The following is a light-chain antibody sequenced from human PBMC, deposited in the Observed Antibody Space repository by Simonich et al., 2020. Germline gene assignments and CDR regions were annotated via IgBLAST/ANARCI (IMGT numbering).Light chain of an antibody. J-gene: IGLJ2*01. Sequence: QSALTQPASVSGSPGQSITISCTGTSSDVGSYNLVSWYQQHPGKAPKLMIYEVRKRPLWVPDRVSGSEAGDTASLSVSGLQAEDEADYYCQAWDSSVVFGGGTKLTVL. CDR3: QAWDSSVV. CDR1: SSDVGSYNL. V-gene: IGLV2-14*02. CDR2: EVR.